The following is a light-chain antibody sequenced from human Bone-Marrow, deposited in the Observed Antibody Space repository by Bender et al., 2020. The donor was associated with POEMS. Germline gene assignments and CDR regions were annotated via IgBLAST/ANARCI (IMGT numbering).Light chain of an antibody. J-gene: IGLJ3*02. Sequence: QSALTQPASVSGSPGQSITISCTGTTNDIGNYNYVSWYQQNPGKAPHLMIYDVTNRPSGVSNRFSGSKSGNTASLTISGLQADDEAYYYCSSYTGSAVRLFGGGTKLTV. V-gene: IGLV2-14*03. CDR3: SSYTGSAVRL. CDR1: TNDIGNYNY. CDR2: DVT.